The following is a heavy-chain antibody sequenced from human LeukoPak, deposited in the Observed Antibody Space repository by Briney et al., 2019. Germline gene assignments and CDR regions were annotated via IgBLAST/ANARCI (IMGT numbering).Heavy chain of an antibody. Sequence: SETLSLTCTVSGGSISSGGYYWSWIRQLPGKGLEWIGYIYYSGSTYYNPSLKSRVTISVDTSKNQFSLELSSVTAADTAVYYCAVNSTKHTFDIWGQGTMVTVSS. CDR2: IYYSGST. CDR3: AVNSTKHTFDI. CDR1: GGSISSGGYY. D-gene: IGHD5/OR15-5a*01. V-gene: IGHV4-30-4*08. J-gene: IGHJ3*02.